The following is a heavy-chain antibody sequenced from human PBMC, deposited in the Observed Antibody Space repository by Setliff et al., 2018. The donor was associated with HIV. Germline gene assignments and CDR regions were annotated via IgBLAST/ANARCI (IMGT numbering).Heavy chain of an antibody. CDR2: ISYDGSNK. Sequence: PGGSLRLSCAASGFTFSSYAMHWVRQAPGKGLEWVAVISYDGSNKYYADSVKGRFTISRDNSKNTLYLQMNSLRAEDTAVYYCARGFSSGWYGFDYWGQGTLVTV. CDR3: ARGFSSGWYGFDY. V-gene: IGHV3-30*01. J-gene: IGHJ4*02. CDR1: GFTFSSYA. D-gene: IGHD6-19*01.